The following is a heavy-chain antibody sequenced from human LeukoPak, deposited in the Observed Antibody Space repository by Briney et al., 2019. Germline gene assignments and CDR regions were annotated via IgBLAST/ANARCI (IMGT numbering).Heavy chain of an antibody. V-gene: IGHV3-74*01. CDR2: INSDGSTT. CDR1: GFTFSSYW. D-gene: IGHD1-26*01. Sequence: AGGSLRLSCAASGFTFSSYWMHWVRQAPGKGLVWVSRINSDGSTTSYADSVKGRITISRDNAKNALSLQMNSLRAEDTAVYYCVGGSYHVDYWGQGTLVTVSS. CDR3: VGGSYHVDY. J-gene: IGHJ4*02.